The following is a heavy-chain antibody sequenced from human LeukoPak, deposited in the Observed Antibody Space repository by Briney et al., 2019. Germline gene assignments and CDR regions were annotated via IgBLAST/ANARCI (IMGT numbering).Heavy chain of an antibody. J-gene: IGHJ5*02. CDR2: IDGSSSRT. Sequence: PGGSLRLSCAASGFIFSDYYMSWMRQAPGKGLEWLSYIDGSSSRTNYADSVKGRFTISRDNVKNSLYLQMNSLRAEDTAVYYCARDRGIAAAGWYNWFDPWGQGTLVTVSS. D-gene: IGHD6-13*01. V-gene: IGHV3-11*06. CDR1: GFIFSDYY. CDR3: ARDRGIAAAGWYNWFDP.